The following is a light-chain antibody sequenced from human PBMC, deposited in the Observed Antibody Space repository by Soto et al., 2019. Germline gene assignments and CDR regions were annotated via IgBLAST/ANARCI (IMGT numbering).Light chain of an antibody. CDR3: QQANSFPLT. J-gene: IGKJ4*01. CDR1: QDISSW. CDR2: AAS. V-gene: IGKV1-12*01. Sequence: DVQMTQSPSSVSASVGDRVTITCRASQDISSWLAWYQHKAGKAPKLLIYAASRLQSGVPSRFSGSGSETDFTLTISSLQPEDFAPYYCQQANSFPLTFGGGTKVEIK.